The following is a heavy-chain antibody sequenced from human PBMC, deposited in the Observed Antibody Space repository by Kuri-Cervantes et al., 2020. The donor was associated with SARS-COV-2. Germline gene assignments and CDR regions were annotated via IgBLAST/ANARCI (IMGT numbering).Heavy chain of an antibody. Sequence: GESLKISCAASGFTFSSYSMNWVRQAPGKGLEWVAVISYDGSNKYYADSVKGRFTISRDNSKNTLYLQMNSLRAEDTAVYYCARDLGLVHPFDIWGQGTMVT. V-gene: IGHV3-30*03. CDR1: GFTFSSYS. CDR2: ISYDGSNK. CDR3: ARDLGLVHPFDI. J-gene: IGHJ3*02. D-gene: IGHD3-16*01.